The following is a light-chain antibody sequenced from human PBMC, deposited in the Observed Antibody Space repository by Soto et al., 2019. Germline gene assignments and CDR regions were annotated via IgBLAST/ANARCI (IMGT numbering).Light chain of an antibody. CDR3: QQCCSSPWT. J-gene: IGKJ1*01. CDR1: QSVSSYY. Sequence: IVLTQSPGTLSLSPGERATLSCRASQSVSSYYLAWYQQKPGQAPRLLIYAASSKATGIPDWFSGGGSGTDFTLTISSLEPEDFAVYYCQQCCSSPWTFGQGTKVEI. CDR2: AAS. V-gene: IGKV3-20*01.